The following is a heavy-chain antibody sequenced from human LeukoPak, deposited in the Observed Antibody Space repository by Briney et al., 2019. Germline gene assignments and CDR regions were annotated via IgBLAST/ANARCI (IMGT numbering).Heavy chain of an antibody. CDR3: ARGAGGSFDY. Sequence: APVKVSCKASGGTFSSYAISGVRQAPGQGLEWMGGIIPIFGTANYAQKFQGRVTITADESTSTAYMELSSLRSEDTAVYYCARGAGGSFDYWGQGTLVTVSS. J-gene: IGHJ4*02. D-gene: IGHD1-26*01. CDR2: IIPIFGTA. CDR1: GGTFSSYA. V-gene: IGHV1-69*13.